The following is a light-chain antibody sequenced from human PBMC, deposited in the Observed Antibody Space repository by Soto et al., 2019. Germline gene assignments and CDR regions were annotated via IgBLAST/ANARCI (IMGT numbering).Light chain of an antibody. CDR1: QTVFSSC. Sequence: EVVMTQSPATLSLSPGEGATLSCRASQTVFSSCLSWYQQKPGQAPRLLIYGASTRATGIPARFNGSGSGTDFTLTISSLQPEDFAVYYCLQGYNLPPTFGLGTKVDIK. CDR3: LQGYNLPPT. J-gene: IGKJ1*01. CDR2: GAS. V-gene: IGKV3D-7*01.